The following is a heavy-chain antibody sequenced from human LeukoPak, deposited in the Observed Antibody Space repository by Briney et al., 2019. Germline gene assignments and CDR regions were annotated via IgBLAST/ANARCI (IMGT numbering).Heavy chain of an antibody. CDR1: GFTFSSYS. D-gene: IGHD4-23*01. CDR3: AKDLGSVVTPPSLDS. CDR2: ASGSGGST. J-gene: IGHJ4*02. Sequence: PGRSLRLSCAASGFTFSSYSMNWVRQAPGKGLEWVSAASGSGGSTYYADSVKGRFTISRDNSKNTLYLQMNSLRAEDTAVYYCAKDLGSVVTPPSLDSWGQGTLVTVSS. V-gene: IGHV3-23*01.